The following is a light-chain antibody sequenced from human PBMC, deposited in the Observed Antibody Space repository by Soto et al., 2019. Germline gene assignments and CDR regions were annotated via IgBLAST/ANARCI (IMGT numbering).Light chain of an antibody. CDR3: CSYAGSSTLVV. CDR2: EGS. Sequence: QSALTQPASVSGSPGQSITISCTGTSSDVGSYNHVSWYQQHPGKAPKLMIYEGSKRPSGVSNRFSGSKSGNTASLTISGLQAEDEADYYCCSYAGSSTLVVFGGGTKLTVL. V-gene: IGLV2-23*01. CDR1: SSDVGSYNH. J-gene: IGLJ2*01.